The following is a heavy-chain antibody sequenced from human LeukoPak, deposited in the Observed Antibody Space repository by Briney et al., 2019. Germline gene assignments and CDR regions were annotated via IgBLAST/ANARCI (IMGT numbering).Heavy chain of an antibody. J-gene: IGHJ4*02. Sequence: PSETLSLTCTIAGASIVSGGYDWGWLRQHPGKGLGWIGYIYYSGSTYYNPSLKTQFTISLETSKHHFSLKLSSVTAGDTAVYYCARYYDDSSGYYYPHFDYWGQGTLVSVS. D-gene: IGHD3-22*01. CDR3: ARYYDDSSGYYYPHFDY. CDR1: GASIVSGGYD. V-gene: IGHV4-31*01. CDR2: IYYSGST.